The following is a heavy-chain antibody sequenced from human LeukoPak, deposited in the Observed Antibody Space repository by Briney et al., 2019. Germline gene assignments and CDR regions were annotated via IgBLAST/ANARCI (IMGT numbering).Heavy chain of an antibody. CDR3: VKGYGDLEAFDI. CDR2: IRYDGNNK. D-gene: IGHD4-17*01. J-gene: IGHJ3*02. Sequence: PGGSLRLSCAASGFTFNSYGMDWVRQAPGKGLEWVAVIRYDGNNKDYADSVKGRFTISRDNSKNTLYLQMNSLRVEDTPLYYCVKGYGDLEAFDIWGQGTMVTVSS. CDR1: GFTFNSYG. V-gene: IGHV3-30*02.